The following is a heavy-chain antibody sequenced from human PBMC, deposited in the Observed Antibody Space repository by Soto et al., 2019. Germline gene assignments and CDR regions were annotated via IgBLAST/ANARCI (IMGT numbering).Heavy chain of an antibody. CDR3: AKGPHTNVGWPYYFES. D-gene: IGHD6-19*01. Sequence: GGSLRLSCVASGFSLVNYPMNWVRQPPGKGLEWISYSSPRGDTIYYADSVEGRFTISRDNARNSLSLHMSSLRDEDSALYYCAKGPHTNVGWPYYFESWGQGVPVTVSS. V-gene: IGHV3-48*02. CDR2: SSPRGDTI. CDR1: GFSLVNYP. J-gene: IGHJ4*02.